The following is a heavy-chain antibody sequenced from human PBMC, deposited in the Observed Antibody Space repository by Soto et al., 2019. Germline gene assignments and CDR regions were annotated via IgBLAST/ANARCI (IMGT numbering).Heavy chain of an antibody. V-gene: IGHV3-23*01. Sequence: EVLLLESGGGLVQPGGSLRLSCAASGFTFSNYDMGWVRQDPGKGLELVSFISGSGSGPYYADSVKGLFTISRDNAEHTLYLQMNSLRVEDTAVYYCAKLQSWRALDYWGQGTLVTVSS. CDR3: AKLQSWRALDY. CDR2: ISGSGSGP. J-gene: IGHJ4*02. D-gene: IGHD6-13*01. CDR1: GFTFSNYD.